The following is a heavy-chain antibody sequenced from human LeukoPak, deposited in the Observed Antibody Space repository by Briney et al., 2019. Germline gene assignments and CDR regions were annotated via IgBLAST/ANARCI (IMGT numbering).Heavy chain of an antibody. CDR2: IYTSGST. D-gene: IGHD6-6*01. Sequence: SETLSLTCTVSGGSISSYYWSWIRQAAGKGLEWIGRIYTSGSTNYNPSLKSRVTMSVDTSKNQFSLKLSSVTAADTAVYYCARREYSSSSFDPWGQGTLVTVSS. V-gene: IGHV4-4*07. CDR3: ARREYSSSSFDP. CDR1: GGSISSYY. J-gene: IGHJ5*02.